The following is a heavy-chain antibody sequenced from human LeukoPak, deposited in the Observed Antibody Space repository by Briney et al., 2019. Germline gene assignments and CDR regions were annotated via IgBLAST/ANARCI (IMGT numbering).Heavy chain of an antibody. Sequence: SVKVSCKASGGTFSSYAISWVRQAPGQGLEWMGGIIPIFGTANYAQKFQGRVTITADESPSTAYMELSSLRSEDTAVYYCANLVVPAPQNWFDPWGQGTLVTVSS. V-gene: IGHV1-69*13. CDR3: ANLVVPAPQNWFDP. CDR1: GGTFSSYA. D-gene: IGHD2-2*01. CDR2: IIPIFGTA. J-gene: IGHJ5*02.